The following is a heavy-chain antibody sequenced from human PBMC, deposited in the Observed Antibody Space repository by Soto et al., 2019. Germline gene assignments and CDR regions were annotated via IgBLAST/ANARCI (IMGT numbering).Heavy chain of an antibody. CDR3: ARPHGLILY. D-gene: IGHD3-10*01. CDR2: IYYSGST. CDR1: GGSISSSY. V-gene: IGHV4-59*01. J-gene: IGHJ4*02. Sequence: SGTVSLTCTVSGGSISSSYWSWIRQPTGKGLEWIGYIYYSGSTKYNPSLKSRATISVDTSKNQFSLKLSSVTAADSAVYFCARPHGLILYWGQGTLGTVSS.